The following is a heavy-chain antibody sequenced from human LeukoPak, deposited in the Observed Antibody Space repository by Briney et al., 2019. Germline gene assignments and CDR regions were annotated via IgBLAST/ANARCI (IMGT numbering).Heavy chain of an antibody. CDR1: GFTFSSYW. J-gene: IGHJ5*02. V-gene: IGHV3-7*01. Sequence: GGSLRLSCVASGFTFSSYWMSWVRQAPGKGLEWVANINQDGSEKYDVDSVKGRFTISRDNAKNSLYLQMNSLRAEDTAVYYCARSRYFDWFGYHPWGQGTLVTVSS. CDR3: ARSRYFDWFGYHP. CDR2: INQDGSEK. D-gene: IGHD3-9*01.